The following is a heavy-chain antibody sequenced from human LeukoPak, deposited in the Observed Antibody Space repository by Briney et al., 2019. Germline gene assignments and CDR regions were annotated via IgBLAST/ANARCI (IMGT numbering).Heavy chain of an antibody. CDR3: ARTLYCGGDCYSQRPYTFDY. D-gene: IGHD2-21*02. CDR1: GYSISSGYY. CDR2: IYHSGST. V-gene: IGHV4-38-2*02. J-gene: IGHJ4*02. Sequence: PSETLSLTCTVSGYSISSGYYWGWIRPPPGKGLEWIGSIYHSGSTYYNPSLKSRVTISVDTSKNQFSLKLSSVTAADTAVYYCARTLYCGGDCYSQRPYTFDYWGQGTLVTVSS.